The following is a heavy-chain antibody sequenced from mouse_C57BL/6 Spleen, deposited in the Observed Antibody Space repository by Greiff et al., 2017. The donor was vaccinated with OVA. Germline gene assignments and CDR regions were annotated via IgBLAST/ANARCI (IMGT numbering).Heavy chain of an antibody. CDR2: INPYNGGT. CDR1: GYTFTDYY. V-gene: IGHV1-19*01. D-gene: IGHD1-1*01. CDR3: AREGITTVVGAMDY. J-gene: IGHJ4*01. Sequence: VHVKQSGPVLVKPGASVKMSCKASGYTFTDYYMNWVKQSHGKSLEWIGVINPYNGGTSYNQKFKGKATLTVDKSSSTAYMELNSLTSEDSAVYYCAREGITTVVGAMDYWGQGTSVTVSS.